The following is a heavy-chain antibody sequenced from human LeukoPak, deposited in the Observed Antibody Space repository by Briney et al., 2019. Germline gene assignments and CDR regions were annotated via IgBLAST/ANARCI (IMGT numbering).Heavy chain of an antibody. D-gene: IGHD3-22*01. Sequence: GGSLRLSCTAFGFAFSSYAMTWVRQAPGKGLEWVSGISGSGGSTYYADSVKGRFTISRDNSRNTLYLQMNSLRAADTAVYYCAKGLNYEGSAAFDYWGQGTLVTVSS. CDR3: AKGLNYEGSAAFDY. CDR2: ISGSGGST. CDR1: GFAFSSYA. V-gene: IGHV3-23*01. J-gene: IGHJ4*02.